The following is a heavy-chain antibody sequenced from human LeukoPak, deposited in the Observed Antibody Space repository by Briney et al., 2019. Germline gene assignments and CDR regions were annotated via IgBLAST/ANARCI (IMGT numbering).Heavy chain of an antibody. J-gene: IGHJ4*02. CDR1: GFTLSSYW. CDR3: AKEEAVAGRVDY. V-gene: IGHV3-7*03. Sequence: GGSLRLSCAASGFTLSSYWMNWVRQAPGKGLEWVANIKQDGSEKYYVDSVKGRFTISRDNGKNSLYLQMNSLRAEDTAVYYCAKEEAVAGRVDYWGQGTLVTVSS. CDR2: IKQDGSEK. D-gene: IGHD6-19*01.